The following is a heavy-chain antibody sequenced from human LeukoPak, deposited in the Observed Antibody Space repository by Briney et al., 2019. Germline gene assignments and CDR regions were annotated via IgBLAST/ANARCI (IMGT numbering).Heavy chain of an antibody. D-gene: IGHD6-13*01. CDR1: GYTFTGYD. Sequence: ASVKVSCKASGYTFTGYDINWVRQAPGQGLEWMGWMNPNSGNTGYAQKFQSRVTMTRNTSISTAYMELSRLRSEDTPVYYCARTTSSWGNWFDPWGQGTLVTVSS. V-gene: IGHV1-8*01. J-gene: IGHJ5*02. CDR3: ARTTSSWGNWFDP. CDR2: MNPNSGNT.